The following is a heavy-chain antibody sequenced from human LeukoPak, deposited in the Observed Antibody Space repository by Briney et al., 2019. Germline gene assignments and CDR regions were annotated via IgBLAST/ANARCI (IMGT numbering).Heavy chain of an antibody. J-gene: IGHJ4*02. CDR2: ISAYNGNT. D-gene: IGHD6-19*01. CDR3: ARDGDSSGWYTGSYCDY. Sequence: ASVKVSCKASGYTFTSYGISWVRQAPGQGLEWMGWISAYNGNTNNAQNLQGRVTMTTDTSTSTAYMELRSLRSDDTAVYYCARDGDSSGWYTGSYCDYWGQGTLVTVSS. V-gene: IGHV1-18*01. CDR1: GYTFTSYG.